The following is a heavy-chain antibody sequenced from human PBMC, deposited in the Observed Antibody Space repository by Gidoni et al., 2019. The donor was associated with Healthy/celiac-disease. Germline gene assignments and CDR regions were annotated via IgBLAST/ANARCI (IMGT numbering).Heavy chain of an antibody. CDR2: IYHSGST. J-gene: IGHJ5*02. D-gene: IGHD3-10*01. Sequence: QLQLQESGSGLVKPSQTLSLTCAVSGGSISSGGYSWSWIRQPPGKGLEWIGYIYHSGSTYYTPSLKSRVTISVDRSKNQFSLKLSSVTAADTAVYYCARGYYGSGSYSCWFDPWGQGTLVTVSS. CDR3: ARGYYGSGSYSCWFDP. CDR1: GGSISSGGYS. V-gene: IGHV4-30-2*01.